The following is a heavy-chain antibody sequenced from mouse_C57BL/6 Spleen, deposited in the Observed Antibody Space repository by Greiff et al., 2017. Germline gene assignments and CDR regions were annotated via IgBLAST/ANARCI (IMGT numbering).Heavy chain of an antibody. CDR3: AAGRQAPSY. D-gene: IGHD3-2*01. V-gene: IGHV1-59*01. CDR2: IDPSDSYT. CDR1: GYTFTSYW. J-gene: IGHJ3*01. Sequence: QVQLQQSGAELVRPGTSVKLSCKASGYTFTSYWMHWVKQRPGQGLEWIGVIDPSDSYTNYNQKFKGKATLTVDTSSSTAYMQLSSLTSEDSAVYYCAAGRQAPSYWGQGTLVTVSA.